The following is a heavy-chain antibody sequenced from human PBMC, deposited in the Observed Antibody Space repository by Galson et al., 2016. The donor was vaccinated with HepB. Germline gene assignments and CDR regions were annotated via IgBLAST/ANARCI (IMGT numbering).Heavy chain of an antibody. Sequence: SLRLSCADSRLTFSGFAMTWVRQAPGEGLEWVSVISSSGDRTYYADSVKGRFTISRDNSKRTLFLQMNSLRVEDTAVYYCAKVGFCNGVACPLEYWGQGTLVAVSS. CDR1: RLTFSGFA. CDR2: ISSSGDRT. D-gene: IGHD2-8*01. CDR3: AKVGFCNGVACPLEY. V-gene: IGHV3-23*01. J-gene: IGHJ4*02.